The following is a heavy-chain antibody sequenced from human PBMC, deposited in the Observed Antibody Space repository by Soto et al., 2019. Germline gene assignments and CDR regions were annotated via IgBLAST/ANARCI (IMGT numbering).Heavy chain of an antibody. CDR2: IYYSGST. Sequence: NPSETLSLTCTVSGGSISSYYWSWIRQPPGKGLEWIGYIYYSGSTNYNPSLKSRVTISVDTSKNQFSLKLSSVTAADTAVYYCARSNGYKYYFDYWGQGTLVTVSS. CDR1: GGSISSYY. CDR3: ARSNGYKYYFDY. J-gene: IGHJ4*02. V-gene: IGHV4-59*01. D-gene: IGHD5-12*01.